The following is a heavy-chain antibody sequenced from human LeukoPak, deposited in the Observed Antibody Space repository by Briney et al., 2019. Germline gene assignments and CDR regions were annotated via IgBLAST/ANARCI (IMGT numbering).Heavy chain of an antibody. CDR2: INHSGST. CDR1: GGSFSGYY. D-gene: IGHD2-2*02. J-gene: IGHJ3*02. V-gene: IGHV4-34*01. CDR3: AREECSSTSCYMGNDAFDI. Sequence: SETLSLTCAVYGGSFSGYYWSWIRQPPGKGLEWIGEINHSGSTNYNPSLKSRVTISVDTSENQFSLKLSSVTAADTAVYYCAREECSSTSCYMGNDAFDIWGQGTMVTVSS.